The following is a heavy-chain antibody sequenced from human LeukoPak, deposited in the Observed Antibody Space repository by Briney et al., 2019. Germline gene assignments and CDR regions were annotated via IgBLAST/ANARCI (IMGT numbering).Heavy chain of an antibody. CDR1: GYTFTSYA. J-gene: IGHJ4*02. D-gene: IGHD3-9*01. Sequence: ASVKVSFTASGYTFTSYAMHWVRQAPGQRLEWMGWINAGNGNTKYSQKFQGRVTITRDTSASTAYMELSSLRSEDTAVYYCARSRLRYFDWLLHNWGQGTLVTVSS. CDR3: ARSRLRYFDWLLHN. CDR2: INAGNGNT. V-gene: IGHV1-3*01.